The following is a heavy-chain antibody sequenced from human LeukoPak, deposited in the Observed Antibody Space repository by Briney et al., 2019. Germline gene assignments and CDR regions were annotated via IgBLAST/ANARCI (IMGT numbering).Heavy chain of an antibody. CDR2: ISGSGGST. CDR3: AKDRFVGGSSHAFDI. D-gene: IGHD6-6*01. J-gene: IGHJ3*02. Sequence: GGSLRLSCAASGFTLSSYAMSWVRQAPGKGLEWVSAISGSGGSTYYADSVKGRFTISRDNSKNTLYLQMNSLRAEDTAVYYCAKDRFVGGSSHAFDIWGQGTMVTVSS. V-gene: IGHV3-23*01. CDR1: GFTLSSYA.